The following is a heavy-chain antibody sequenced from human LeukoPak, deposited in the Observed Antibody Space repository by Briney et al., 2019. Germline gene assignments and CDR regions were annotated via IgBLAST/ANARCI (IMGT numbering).Heavy chain of an antibody. J-gene: IGHJ4*02. Sequence: GGSLRLSCAASGFTFSSYAMHWVRQAPGKGLEWVAVISYDGSSKYYADSVKGRFTISRDNSKNTLYLQMNSLRAEDTAVYYCARTGLRFGPIDYWGQGTLVTVSS. CDR2: ISYDGSSK. D-gene: IGHD5-12*01. V-gene: IGHV3-30-3*01. CDR3: ARTGLRFGPIDY. CDR1: GFTFSSYA.